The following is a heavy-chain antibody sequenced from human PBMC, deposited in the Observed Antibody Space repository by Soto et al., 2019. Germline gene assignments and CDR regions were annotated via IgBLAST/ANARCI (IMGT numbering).Heavy chain of an antibody. J-gene: IGHJ5*02. Sequence: QVQLQESGPGLVKPSQTLSLTCTVSGGSISSYYWSWIRQPPGKGLEWIGYIYYSGSINYTPSLKNRATISVDTSKNQFSLKLSSVTAADTAVYYCARGRSTYYYDAWGQGTLVTVSS. D-gene: IGHD3-22*01. CDR2: IYYSGSI. CDR3: ARGRSTYYYDA. CDR1: GGSISSYY. V-gene: IGHV4-59*12.